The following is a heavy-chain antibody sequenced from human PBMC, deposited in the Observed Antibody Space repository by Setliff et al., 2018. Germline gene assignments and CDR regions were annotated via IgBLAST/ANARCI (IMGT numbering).Heavy chain of an antibody. V-gene: IGHV4-38-2*01. D-gene: IGHD3-22*01. CDR1: GYSISRGHF. CDR3: RVWVDMIEVDS. J-gene: IGHJ4*02. CDR2: IFHSGST. Sequence: PSETLSLTCGVSGYSISRGHFWGWIRQPPGKGLEWLGNIFHSGSTYYNPTLNSRVTMSVDTSKNQFSLMLTSVTAADTAVYYCRVWVDMIEVDSWAQGTLVTVSS.